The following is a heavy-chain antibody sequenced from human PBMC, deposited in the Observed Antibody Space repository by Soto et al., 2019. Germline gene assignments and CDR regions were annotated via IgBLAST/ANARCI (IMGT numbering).Heavy chain of an antibody. CDR3: AKGQGLLSLLHPRN. V-gene: IGHV3-23*01. D-gene: IGHD1-26*01. CDR1: GFTFSDYA. J-gene: IGHJ4*02. CDR2: ISGSGGRT. Sequence: EVQLLESGGGLVQPGGSLRLSCAASGFTFSDYAMSWVRQAPGKGLEWVSGISGSGGRTYYADSVQGRFTISRDNSKNTLYLQMSSLRVEDTAVYNCAKGQGLLSLLHPRNWGQGTLVTVSS.